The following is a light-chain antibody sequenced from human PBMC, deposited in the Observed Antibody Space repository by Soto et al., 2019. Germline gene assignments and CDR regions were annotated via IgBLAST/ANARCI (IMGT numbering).Light chain of an antibody. CDR3: MQALQTPRT. CDR1: QSLLHSNGYNY. CDR2: LGS. J-gene: IGKJ3*01. Sequence: DVVMTQSPLSLPVTPGEPASISCGSSQSLLHSNGYNYLDWYLQKPGQSPQLLIYLGSNRASGVPDRFSGNGSGKDFTLKISRVEAEDVGVYYCMQALQTPRTFGPGTKVAIK. V-gene: IGKV2-28*01.